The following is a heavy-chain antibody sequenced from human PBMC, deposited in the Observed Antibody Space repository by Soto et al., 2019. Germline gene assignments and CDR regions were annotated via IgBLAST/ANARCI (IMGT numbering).Heavy chain of an antibody. V-gene: IGHV4-39*01. CDR1: GYSVSSSDYY. J-gene: IGHJ6*02. CDR3: APLSVSLSGPYGIHV. Sequence: SETLSLTCSVSGYSVSSSDYYWAWIRQSPGKGLEWIGSMLYSGLTYYNPSLKSRVTLSVDTSKNQFSVRLNSVTASDTAVYYCAPLSVSLSGPYGIHVWGQGTTVTVSS. D-gene: IGHD2-15*01. CDR2: MLYSGLT.